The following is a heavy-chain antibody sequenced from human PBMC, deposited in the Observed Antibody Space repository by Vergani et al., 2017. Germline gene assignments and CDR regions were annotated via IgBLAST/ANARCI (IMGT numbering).Heavy chain of an antibody. CDR2: IRSKAYGGTT. Sequence: EVQLVESGGGLVQPGRSLRLSCTASGFTFGDYAMSWFRQAPGKGLEWVGFIRSKAYGGTTEYAASVKGRFTISRDDSKNTLYLQMNSLKTEDTAVYYCTTDLNRSGYYDSSGYYFDAFDIWGQGTMVTVSS. CDR1: GFTFGDYA. J-gene: IGHJ3*02. V-gene: IGHV3-49*03. D-gene: IGHD3-22*01. CDR3: TTDLNRSGYYDSSGYYFDAFDI.